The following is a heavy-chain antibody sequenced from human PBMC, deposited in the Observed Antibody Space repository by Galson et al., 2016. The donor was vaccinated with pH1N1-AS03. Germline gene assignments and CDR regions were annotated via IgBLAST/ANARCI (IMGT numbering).Heavy chain of an antibody. J-gene: IGHJ6*02. CDR1: GYTFTSYY. CDR3: ARVSAGLTGYSYAMDV. Sequence: SVKVSCKASGYTFTSYYIHWVRQAPGQGREWMGIINPSDGNTNYAQRFQGRVTMTRDTSTSTVYMEHSSRNSDDTAVYYIARVSAGLTGYSYAMDVWGQGTTVTVSS. V-gene: IGHV1-46*01. D-gene: IGHD4/OR15-4a*01. CDR2: INPSDGNT.